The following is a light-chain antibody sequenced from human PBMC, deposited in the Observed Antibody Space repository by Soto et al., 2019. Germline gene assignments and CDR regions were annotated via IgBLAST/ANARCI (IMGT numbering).Light chain of an antibody. CDR3: AGWDDSLNGWV. CDR2: SND. V-gene: IGLV1-44*01. CDR1: SSNIRTHP. Sequence: QSVLTQPPSTSGTPGQTVTISCSGTSSNIRTHPVNWFQQLPGTAPKLLIYSNDQRPSGVPDRFSGSKSGTSASLAINGLQSDDEADYYCAGWDDSLNGWVFGGGTQLTVL. J-gene: IGLJ3*02.